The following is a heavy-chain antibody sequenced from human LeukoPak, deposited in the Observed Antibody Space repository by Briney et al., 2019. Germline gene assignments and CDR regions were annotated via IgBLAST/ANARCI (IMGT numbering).Heavy chain of an antibody. Sequence: GESLKISCKGSGYSFTSYWIGCVRQMPGKGLEWMGIIYPGDSDTRYSPSFQGQVTISADKSISTAYLQWSSLKASDTAMYYCARQYSSSWYWGYYFDYWGQGTLVTVSS. V-gene: IGHV5-51*01. CDR1: GYSFTSYW. CDR3: ARQYSSSWYWGYYFDY. CDR2: IYPGDSDT. D-gene: IGHD6-13*01. J-gene: IGHJ4*02.